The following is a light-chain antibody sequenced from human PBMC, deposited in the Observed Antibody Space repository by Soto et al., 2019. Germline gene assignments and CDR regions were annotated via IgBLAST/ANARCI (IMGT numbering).Light chain of an antibody. V-gene: IGLV1-40*01. J-gene: IGLJ2*01. CDR2: GNT. CDR1: SSNIGAGYD. Sequence: QSALTQPPSASGSPGQSVTISCTGSSSNIGAGYDVHWYQQLPGTAPKLLIYGNTNRPSGVPDRFSGSKSGTSASLAITGLQAEDEADYYCQSYDSRLSGSVIFGGGTKVTVL. CDR3: QSYDSRLSGSVI.